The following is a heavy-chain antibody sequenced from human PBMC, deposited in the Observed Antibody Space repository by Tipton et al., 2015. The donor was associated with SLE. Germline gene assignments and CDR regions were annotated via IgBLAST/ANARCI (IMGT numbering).Heavy chain of an antibody. J-gene: IGHJ3*02. CDR1: GGSFSGYY. D-gene: IGHD7-27*01. V-gene: IGHV4-59*01. CDR3: ARERGANWGFYGAFDI. CDR2: IYYSGST. Sequence: TLSLTCAVYGGSFSGYYWSWIRQPPGKGLEWIGYIYYSGSTNYNPSLKSRVTISVDTSKNQFSLKLSSVTAADTAVYYCARERGANWGFYGAFDIWGQGTMVTVSS.